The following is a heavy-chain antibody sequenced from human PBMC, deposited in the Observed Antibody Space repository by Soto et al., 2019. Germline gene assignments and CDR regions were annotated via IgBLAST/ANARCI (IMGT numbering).Heavy chain of an antibody. CDR3: ARSKMGPRFRFLEWLFQTGVY. D-gene: IGHD3-3*01. V-gene: IGHV3-30-3*01. J-gene: IGHJ4*02. CDR2: ISYDGSNK. Sequence: PGGSLRLSCAASGFTFSSYAMHWVRQAPGKGLEWVAVISYDGSNKYYADSVKGRFTISRDNSKNTLYLQMNSLRAEDTAVYYCARSKMGPRFRFLEWLFQTGVYWGQGTLVTVSS. CDR1: GFTFSSYA.